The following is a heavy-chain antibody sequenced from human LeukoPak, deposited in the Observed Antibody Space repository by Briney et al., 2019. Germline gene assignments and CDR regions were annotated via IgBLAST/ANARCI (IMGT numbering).Heavy chain of an antibody. D-gene: IGHD6-13*01. Sequence: GGSLRLSCAASGFAFSNHLMHWVRQAPGKGLEYVSAITGNGGRTYYANSVQGRFTISRDNSKNTMYLQMGSLRREDMAVYFCATLNYDIGAVPQWGQGTLFAVSS. CDR3: ATLNYDIGAVPQ. CDR2: ITGNGGRT. CDR1: GFAFSNHL. V-gene: IGHV3-64*01. J-gene: IGHJ4*02.